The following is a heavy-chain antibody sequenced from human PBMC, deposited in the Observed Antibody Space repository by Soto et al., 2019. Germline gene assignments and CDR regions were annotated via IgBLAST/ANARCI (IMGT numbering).Heavy chain of an antibody. D-gene: IGHD4-17*01. Sequence: GGSLRLSCAASEFSFDDDAMSWVRQAPGKGLEWVSSITYTGVSTYYADSVKGRFTISTDNAKNTVYLQMNGLRAEDTAVYYCATVFDLWGQGTLVTVSS. J-gene: IGHJ5*02. V-gene: IGHV3-23*01. CDR1: EFSFDDDA. CDR2: ITYTGVST. CDR3: ATVFDL.